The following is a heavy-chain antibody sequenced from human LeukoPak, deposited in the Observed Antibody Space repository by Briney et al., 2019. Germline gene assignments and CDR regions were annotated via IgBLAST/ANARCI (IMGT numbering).Heavy chain of an antibody. CDR2: IKQDGSEK. CDR1: GFTFSSSW. V-gene: IGHV3-7*01. J-gene: IGHJ5*02. Sequence: GGSLRLSCAASGFTFSSSWMSWVRQVPGKGLEWVANIKQDGSEKYYVDSVKGRFTISRDNAKNSLYLHMNSLRAEDTAVYYCASMINSGEQVADWFDPWGQGTLVTVSS. CDR3: ASMINSGEQVADWFDP. D-gene: IGHD1/OR15-1a*01.